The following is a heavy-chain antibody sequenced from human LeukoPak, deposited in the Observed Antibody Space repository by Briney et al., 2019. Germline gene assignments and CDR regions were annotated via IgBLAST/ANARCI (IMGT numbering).Heavy chain of an antibody. CDR3: ARASSSGWFENWFDP. CDR1: GFTFSSYG. V-gene: IGHV3-33*01. J-gene: IGHJ5*02. CDR2: IWYDGSNK. D-gene: IGHD6-19*01. Sequence: GGSLRLSCAASGFTFSSYGMHWVRQAPGKGLEWVAVIWYDGSNKYYADSVKGRFTISRDNSKNTLYLQMNSLRAEDTAVYYCARASSSGWFENWFDPWGQGTLVTVPS.